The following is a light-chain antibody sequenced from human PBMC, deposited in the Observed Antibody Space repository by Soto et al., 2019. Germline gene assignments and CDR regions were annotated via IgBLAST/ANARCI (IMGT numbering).Light chain of an antibody. CDR2: GNN. CDR1: SSNIGAGYD. J-gene: IGLJ3*02. V-gene: IGLV1-40*01. Sequence: QSVLTQPPSVSGAPGQRVTISCTGSSSNIGAGYDVHWYQQLPGTAPKFLIYGNNNRPSGVPDRFSGSKSGTSASLAITGLQAEDEADYYCQSYDSSLSGPVFGGGTKLTVL. CDR3: QSYDSSLSGPV.